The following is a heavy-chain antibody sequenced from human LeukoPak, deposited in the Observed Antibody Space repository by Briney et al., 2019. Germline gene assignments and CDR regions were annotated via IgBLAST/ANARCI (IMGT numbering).Heavy chain of an antibody. V-gene: IGHV4-59*01. D-gene: IGHD4-23*01. CDR3: ARGYGGNSYDY. J-gene: IGHJ4*02. CDR2: IYYSGST. CDR1: GGSISSYY. Sequence: PSETLSLTCTVSGGSISSYYWSWIRQPPGKGLEWIGYIYYSGSTNYNPSLKSRVTISVDTSKNQFSLKLSSVTAADTVVYYCARGYGGNSYDYWGQGTLVTVSS.